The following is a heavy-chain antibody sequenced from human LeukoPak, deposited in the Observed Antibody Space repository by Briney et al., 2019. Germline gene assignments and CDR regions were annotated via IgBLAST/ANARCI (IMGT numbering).Heavy chain of an antibody. Sequence: PGGSLRLSCAASGFTFSDYYMSWIRQPPGKGLEWIGSIYYIGSTYYNPSLKSRVTISVDTSKNQFSLKLRSVTAADTAVYYCARHVNSNGSPSDYWGQGTLVTVSS. J-gene: IGHJ4*02. CDR2: IYYIGST. V-gene: IGHV4-39*01. D-gene: IGHD1-26*01. CDR1: GFTFSDYY. CDR3: ARHVNSNGSPSDY.